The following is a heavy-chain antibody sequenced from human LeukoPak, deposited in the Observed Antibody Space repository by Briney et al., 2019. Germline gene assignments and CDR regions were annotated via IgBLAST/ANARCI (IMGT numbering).Heavy chain of an antibody. D-gene: IGHD4-17*01. CDR1: GGSFSGYY. V-gene: IGHV4-34*01. CDR3: AKEGDYALFDY. J-gene: IGHJ4*02. Sequence: SETLSLTCAVYGGSFSGYYWSWIRQPPGKGLEWIGEINHSGSTNYNPSLKSRVTISVDTSKNQFSLKLSSETAADTAVYYCAKEGDYALFDYWGQGTLVTVSS. CDR2: INHSGST.